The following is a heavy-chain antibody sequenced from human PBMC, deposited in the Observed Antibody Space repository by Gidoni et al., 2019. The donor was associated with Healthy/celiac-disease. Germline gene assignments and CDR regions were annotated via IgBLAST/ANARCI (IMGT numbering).Heavy chain of an antibody. CDR3: ARERDSHCSGGSCYQHLGHYYYGMDV. Sequence: QVQLVQSGAEVKKPGSSVKVSCKASGGTFSSYAISWVRQAPGQGLEWMGGIIPIFGTANYAQKFQGRVTITADESTSTAYMELSSLRSEDTAVYYCARERDSHCSGGSCYQHLGHYYYGMDVWGQGTTVTVSS. V-gene: IGHV1-69*01. CDR1: GGTFSSYA. D-gene: IGHD2-15*01. CDR2: IIPIFGTA. J-gene: IGHJ6*02.